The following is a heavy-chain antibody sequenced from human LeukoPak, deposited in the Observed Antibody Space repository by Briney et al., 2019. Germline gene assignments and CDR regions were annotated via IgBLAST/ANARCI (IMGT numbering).Heavy chain of an antibody. V-gene: IGHV3-15*07. Sequence: GGSLRLSCAASGFTFSNAWMNWVRQAPGKGLEWVGRSKSKTDGGTTDYAAPVKGRFTISRDDSKNTLYLQMNSLKTADTAVYYCTSDVYSSGWYPLHYYYYYGMDVWGQGTTVTVSS. CDR2: SKSKTDGGTT. CDR1: GFTFSNAW. D-gene: IGHD6-19*01. CDR3: TSDVYSSGWYPLHYYYYYGMDV. J-gene: IGHJ6*02.